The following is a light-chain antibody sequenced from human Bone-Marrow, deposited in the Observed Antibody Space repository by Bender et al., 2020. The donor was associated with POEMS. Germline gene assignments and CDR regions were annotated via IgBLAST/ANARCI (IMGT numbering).Light chain of an antibody. CDR3: SSYEGSNSHVI. V-gene: IGLV2-23*02. J-gene: IGLJ2*01. Sequence: QSALTQPASVSGSPGQSITISCTGTSNDVGNYNVVFWYQQHPGKAPQLIIYDVSNRPSGISVRFSGSKSANTASLTISGLQAEDEADYFCSSYEGSNSHVIFGGGTKLSVL. CDR2: DVS. CDR1: SNDVGNYNV.